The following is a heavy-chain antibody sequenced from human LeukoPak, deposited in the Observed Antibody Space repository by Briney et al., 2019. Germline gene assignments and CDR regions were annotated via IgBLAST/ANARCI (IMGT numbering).Heavy chain of an antibody. CDR3: ARRGSLGY. CDR2: IKQDGSEK. Sequence: PGGSLRLSCAASGSTFSSYWMSWVRQAPGKGLEWVANIKQDGSEKYYVDSVKGRFTISRDNAKNSLYLQMNSLRAEDTAVYYCARRGSLGYWGQGTLVTVSS. CDR1: GSTFSSYW. D-gene: IGHD2-15*01. V-gene: IGHV3-7*01. J-gene: IGHJ4*02.